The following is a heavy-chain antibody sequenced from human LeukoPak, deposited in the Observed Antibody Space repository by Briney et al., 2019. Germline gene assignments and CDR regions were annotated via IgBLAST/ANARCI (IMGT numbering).Heavy chain of an antibody. J-gene: IGHJ6*03. D-gene: IGHD4-17*01. CDR2: MNPNSGNT. CDR1: GYTFTSYD. Sequence: ASVKVSCKASGYTFTSYDINWVRQATGQGLEWMGWMNPNSGNTGYAQKFQGRVTMTRNTSISTAYMELSSLRSEVTAVYYCARGLFARLRSSYYYYYMDVWGKGTTVTVSS. CDR3: ARGLFARLRSSYYYYYMDV. V-gene: IGHV1-8*01.